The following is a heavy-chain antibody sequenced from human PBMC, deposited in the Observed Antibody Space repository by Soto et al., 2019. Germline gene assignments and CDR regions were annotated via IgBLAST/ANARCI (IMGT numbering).Heavy chain of an antibody. Sequence: QVQLVESGGGVVQPGRSLRLSCAASEFTFSNYGMHWVRQAPGKGLEWVAIISYDGSKKYYADSVKGRFTISRDNSKNTLYLQMNTLRVEDTAVYYCAKDRVESGLGEIDYWGQGTLVTVSS. J-gene: IGHJ4*02. V-gene: IGHV3-30*18. CDR3: AKDRVESGLGEIDY. D-gene: IGHD3-16*01. CDR2: ISYDGSKK. CDR1: EFTFSNYG.